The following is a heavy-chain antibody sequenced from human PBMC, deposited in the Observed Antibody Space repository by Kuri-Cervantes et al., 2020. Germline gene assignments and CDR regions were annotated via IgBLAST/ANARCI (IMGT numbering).Heavy chain of an antibody. D-gene: IGHD4-23*01. J-gene: IGHJ4*02. CDR3: ARVVSQAGQFDY. CDR1: GFTFSSYA. Sequence: GGSLRLSCAASGFTFSSYAMTWVRQAPGKGLEWGSDISDSGDVTYYADSVKGRFTISRDNSKNTLYLQMNSLRAEDTAVYYCARVVSQAGQFDYWGQGTLVTVSS. CDR2: ISDSGDVT. V-gene: IGHV3-23*01.